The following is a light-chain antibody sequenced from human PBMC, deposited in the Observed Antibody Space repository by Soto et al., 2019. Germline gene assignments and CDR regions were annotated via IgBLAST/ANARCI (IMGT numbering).Light chain of an antibody. V-gene: IGLV2-14*03. CDR3: SSFTDTGTVM. Sequence: QSALTQPASVSGSPGQSFTIPSTGSSGDVGAYHSVSWYQQHPGKAPKLIIFDVSNRPSGVSNRFSGSKSGNTASLTISGLKTEDEADYYCSSFTDTGTVMFGGGTKLTVL. CDR1: SGDVGAYHS. CDR2: DVS. J-gene: IGLJ3*02.